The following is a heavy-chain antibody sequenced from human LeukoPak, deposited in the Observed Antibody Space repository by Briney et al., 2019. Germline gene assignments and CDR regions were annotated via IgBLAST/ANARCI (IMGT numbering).Heavy chain of an antibody. CDR2: IYVDGRT. CDR1: GFTVSTTY. V-gene: IGHV3-53*01. Sequence: GGSLRLSCAASGFTVSTTYMSWVRQAPGKGLEWVSLIYVDGRTYYADSVKGRFTISRDNAKNSLYLQMNSLRAEDTAIYFCARGHCRRTSCYSSGGYYYYSMDVWGQGTTVIVSS. D-gene: IGHD2-2*01. CDR3: ARGHCRRTSCYSSGGYYYYSMDV. J-gene: IGHJ6*02.